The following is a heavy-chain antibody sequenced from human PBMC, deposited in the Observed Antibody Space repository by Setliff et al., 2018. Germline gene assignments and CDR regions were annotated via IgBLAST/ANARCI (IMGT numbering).Heavy chain of an antibody. D-gene: IGHD6-6*01. Sequence: ASVKVSCKASGFTFTIYGVNWVRQAPRQGLEWMGWISAFNGYTQYSQKFKGRITVTTDTSTSTAYMELGSLTSDDTAVYYCLRDRPYSNSPEDAFDIWGQGTTVTVSS. J-gene: IGHJ3*02. CDR3: LRDRPYSNSPEDAFDI. CDR1: GFTFTIYG. V-gene: IGHV1-18*01. CDR2: ISAFNGYT.